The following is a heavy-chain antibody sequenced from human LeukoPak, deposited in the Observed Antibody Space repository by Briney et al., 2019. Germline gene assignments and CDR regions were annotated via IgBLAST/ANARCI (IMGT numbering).Heavy chain of an antibody. CDR2: INHSGST. CDR3: ARLGRPVRQGVGQRGGYFDY. D-gene: IGHD3-16*01. V-gene: IGHV4-34*01. Sequence: SETLSLTCAVYGGSFSGYYWSWIRQPPGKGLEWIGEINHSGSTNYNPSLKSRVTISVDTSKNQFSLKLSSVTAADTAVYYCARLGRPVRQGVGQRGGYFDYWGQGPLAPVPP. CDR1: GGSFSGYY. J-gene: IGHJ4*02.